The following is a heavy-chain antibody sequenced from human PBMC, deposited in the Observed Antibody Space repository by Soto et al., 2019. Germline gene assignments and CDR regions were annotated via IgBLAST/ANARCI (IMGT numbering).Heavy chain of an antibody. CDR3: ARDARRNYYGSGSYSRGPWFDP. J-gene: IGHJ5*02. D-gene: IGHD3-10*01. Sequence: ASVKVSCKASGYTFTGYYMHWVRQAPGQGLEWMGWINPNSGGTNYAQKFQGRVTMTRDTSISTAYMELSRLRSDDTAVYYCARDARRNYYGSGSYSRGPWFDPWGQGTLVTVS. CDR1: GYTFTGYY. CDR2: INPNSGGT. V-gene: IGHV1-2*02.